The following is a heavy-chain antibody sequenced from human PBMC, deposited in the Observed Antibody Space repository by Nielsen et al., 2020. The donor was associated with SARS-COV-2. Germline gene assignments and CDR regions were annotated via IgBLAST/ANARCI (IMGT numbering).Heavy chain of an antibody. CDR2: ISGDGGST. CDR1: GFTFDDYA. V-gene: IGHV3-43*02. J-gene: IGHJ6*02. D-gene: IGHD2-2*01. CDR3: AKGIVPAARLEYYYYYGMDV. Sequence: GESLKISCAASGFTFDDYAMHWVRQAPGKGLEWVSLISGDGGSTYYADSVKGRFTISRDNSKNSLYLQMNSLRTEDTALYYCAKGIVPAARLEYYYYYGMDVWGQGTTVTVSS.